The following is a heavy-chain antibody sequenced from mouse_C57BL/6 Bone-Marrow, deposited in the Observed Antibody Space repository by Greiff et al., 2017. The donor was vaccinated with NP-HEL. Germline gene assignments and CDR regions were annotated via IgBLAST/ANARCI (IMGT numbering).Heavy chain of an antibody. J-gene: IGHJ2*01. CDR2: IDPNSGGT. CDR1: GYTFTSYW. V-gene: IGHV1-72*01. Sequence: QVQLQQPGAELVKPGASVKLSCKASGYTFTSYWMHWVKQRPGRGLEWIGRIDPNSGGTKYNEKFKRKATLTVDKPSSTAYTQLNILTSEDSAVYYCARFYYFYYWGQGTTLTVSS. CDR3: ARFYYFYY.